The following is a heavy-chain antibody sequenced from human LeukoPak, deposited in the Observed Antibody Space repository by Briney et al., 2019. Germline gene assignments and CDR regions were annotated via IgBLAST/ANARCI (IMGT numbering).Heavy chain of an antibody. D-gene: IGHD2-15*01. CDR3: AREGGCSGGSCSAFDF. CDR1: GGSVTSSNW. CDR2: ISHSGST. J-gene: IGHJ4*02. Sequence: SETLSLTCAVSGGSVTSSNWWNWIRPPPGKGLEWIGEISHSGSTNYNPSLRSRVTISVGKSNNQLSLRLTSVTAADTAVYYCAREGGCSGGSCSAFDFWGQGTLVTVSS. V-gene: IGHV4-4*02.